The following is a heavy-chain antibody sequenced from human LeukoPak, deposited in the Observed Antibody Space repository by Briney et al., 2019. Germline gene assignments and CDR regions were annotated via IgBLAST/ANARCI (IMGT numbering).Heavy chain of an antibody. CDR2: IYYSGST. Sequence: SETLSLTCTVSGGSISSYYWSWIRQPPGKGLEWIGYIYYSGSTNYNPSLKSRVTISADTSKNQFSLKLSSVTAADTAVYYCARSTGTSWGQGTLVTVSS. D-gene: IGHD1-1*01. J-gene: IGHJ5*02. V-gene: IGHV4-59*01. CDR3: ARSTGTS. CDR1: GGSISSYY.